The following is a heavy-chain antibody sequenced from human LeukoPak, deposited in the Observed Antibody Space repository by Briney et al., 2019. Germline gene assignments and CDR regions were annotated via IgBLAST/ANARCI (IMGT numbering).Heavy chain of an antibody. Sequence: GGSLRLSCAASGFTLSSYTMYWVRQAPGRGLVWVARVTSDGNSMTYADFVKGRFTVSRDIAKNTLYLQMNSLRAEDTAVYYCARAQVGTPTDCWGQGTLVTVSS. CDR2: VTSDGNSM. CDR1: GFTLSSYT. V-gene: IGHV3-74*01. J-gene: IGHJ4*02. CDR3: ARAQVGTPTDC. D-gene: IGHD1-26*01.